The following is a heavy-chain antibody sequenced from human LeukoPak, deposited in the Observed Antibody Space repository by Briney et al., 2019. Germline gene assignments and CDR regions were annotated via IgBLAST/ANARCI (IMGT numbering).Heavy chain of an antibody. V-gene: IGHV4-38-2*02. Sequence: SETLSLTCTVSGYSISSGYYWSWIRRPPGKGLEWIGEINHSGSTNYNPSLKSRVTISVDTSKNQFSLKLSSVTAADTAVYYCARGSVRVVVAATRVSRFDYWGQGTLVTVSS. CDR2: INHSGST. CDR3: ARGSVRVVVAATRVSRFDY. D-gene: IGHD2-15*01. J-gene: IGHJ4*02. CDR1: GYSISSGYY.